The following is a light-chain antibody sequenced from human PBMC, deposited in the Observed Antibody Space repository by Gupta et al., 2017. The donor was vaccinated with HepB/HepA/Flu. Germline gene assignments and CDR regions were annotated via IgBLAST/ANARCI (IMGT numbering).Light chain of an antibody. J-gene: IGLJ3*02. V-gene: IGLV2-23*02. CDR3: CSYAGSTTWM. CDR1: SSDVGSYKL. Sequence: QSALTQSASVPGSPGQSITISCTGTSSDVGSYKLVSWYQQHPGKAPKLMIYEVSERPSGVSNRFSGSKSGNTASLTISGLQAEDEGDYYCCSYAGSTTWMFGGGTKLTVL. CDR2: EVS.